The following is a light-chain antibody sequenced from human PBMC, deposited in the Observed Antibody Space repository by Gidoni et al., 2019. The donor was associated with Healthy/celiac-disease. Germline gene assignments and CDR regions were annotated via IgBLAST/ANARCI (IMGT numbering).Light chain of an antibody. Sequence: DIVLPPSPGTLSLSPGERATLSCRASLSVSSSYLAWYQQKPGQAPRLLIYGASSRATGIPDRFSGSGSGTDFTLTISRLEPEDFAVYYCQQYGSSLFTFGPGTKVDIK. V-gene: IGKV3-20*01. J-gene: IGKJ3*01. CDR2: GAS. CDR1: LSVSSSY. CDR3: QQYGSSLFT.